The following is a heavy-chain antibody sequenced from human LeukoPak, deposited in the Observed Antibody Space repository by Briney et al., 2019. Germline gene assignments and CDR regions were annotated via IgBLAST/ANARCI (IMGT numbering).Heavy chain of an antibody. CDR3: ARVRGLRGCSYGWSGAYYFDY. J-gene: IGHJ4*02. Sequence: SETPSLTCAVYGGSFSGYYWSWIRQPPGKGLEWIGEINHSGSTNYNPSLKSRVTISVDTSKNQFSLKLSSVTAADTAVYYCARVRGLRGCSYGWSGAYYFDYWGQGTLVTVSS. CDR2: INHSGST. V-gene: IGHV4-34*01. D-gene: IGHD5-18*01. CDR1: GGSFSGYY.